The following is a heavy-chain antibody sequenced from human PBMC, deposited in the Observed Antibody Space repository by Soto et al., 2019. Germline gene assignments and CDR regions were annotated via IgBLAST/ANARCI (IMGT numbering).Heavy chain of an antibody. CDR1: GYTFINFD. D-gene: IGHD6-13*01. Sequence: QVQLVQSGDEVKEPGASVRVSCEALGYTFINFDISWVRQAAGQGLEWLGWMNPGSGQTGYASKFQGRVAMTRDASTGTSHLELSSLTSDDTAVYYCARMASAGTLNWFDPWGQGTLVTVSS. V-gene: IGHV1-8*02. CDR2: MNPGSGQT. J-gene: IGHJ5*02. CDR3: ARMASAGTLNWFDP.